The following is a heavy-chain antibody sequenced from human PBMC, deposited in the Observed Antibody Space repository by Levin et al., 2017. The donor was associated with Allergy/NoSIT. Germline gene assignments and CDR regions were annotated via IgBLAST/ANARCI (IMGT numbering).Heavy chain of an antibody. CDR2: INHSGST. Sequence: SETLSLTCAVYGGSFSGYYWSWIRQPPGKGLEWIGEINHSGSTNYNPSLKSRVTISVDTSKNQFSLKLSSVTAADTAVYYCARVLLGIAAWGQGTLVTVSS. J-gene: IGHJ4*02. D-gene: IGHD6-13*01. CDR3: ARVLLGIAA. CDR1: GGSFSGYY. V-gene: IGHV4-34*01.